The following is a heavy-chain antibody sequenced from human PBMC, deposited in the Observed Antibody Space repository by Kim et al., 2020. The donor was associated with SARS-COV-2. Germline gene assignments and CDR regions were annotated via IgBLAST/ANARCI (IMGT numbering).Heavy chain of an antibody. D-gene: IGHD3-3*01. Sequence: GRFTISRDDSKNTLYLQMNSLKTEDTAVYYCTTLTLGVDGPYYYYYMDVWGKGTTVTVSS. V-gene: IGHV3-15*01. CDR3: TTLTLGVDGPYYYYYMDV. J-gene: IGHJ6*03.